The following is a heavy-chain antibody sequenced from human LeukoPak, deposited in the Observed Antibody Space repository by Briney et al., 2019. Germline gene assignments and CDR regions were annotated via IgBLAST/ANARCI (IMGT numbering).Heavy chain of an antibody. CDR3: AREAGATNHYYMDV. Sequence: SETLSLTCAVYGGSFSGYYWSWIRQPAGKGLEWIGRIYTSGSTNYNPSLKSRVTMSVDTSKNLFSLKLNSVTAADTAVYYCAREAGATNHYYMDVWGKGTTVTISS. V-gene: IGHV4-4*07. CDR1: GGSFSGYY. CDR2: IYTSGST. D-gene: IGHD1-26*01. J-gene: IGHJ6*03.